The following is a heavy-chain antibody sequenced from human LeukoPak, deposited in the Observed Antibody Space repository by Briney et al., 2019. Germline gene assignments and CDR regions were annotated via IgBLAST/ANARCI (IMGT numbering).Heavy chain of an antibody. CDR2: IKSKTDGGTT. Sequence: GGSLRLSCAASGFTFSNAWMSWVRQAPGKGLEWAGRIKSKTDGGTTDYAAPVKGRFTISRDDSKNTLYLQMNSLKTEDTAVYYCTTAGATNFDYWGQGTLVTVSS. D-gene: IGHD1-26*01. J-gene: IGHJ4*02. CDR3: TTAGATNFDY. CDR1: GFTFSNAW. V-gene: IGHV3-15*01.